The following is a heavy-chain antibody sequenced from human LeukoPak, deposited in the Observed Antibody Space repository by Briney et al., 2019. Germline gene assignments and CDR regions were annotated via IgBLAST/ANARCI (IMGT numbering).Heavy chain of an antibody. CDR3: ARHYDSSGYYSFDY. V-gene: IGHV4-39*01. CDR2: ISYSGST. J-gene: IGHJ4*02. CDR1: GGSISSTSYY. D-gene: IGHD3-22*01. Sequence: PSETLSLTCTVSGGSISSTSYYWGWIRQPPGKGLEWIGSISYSGSTYYNPSLKSRVTISVDTSKNQFSLNLSSVTAADTAVFYCARHYDSSGYYSFDYWGQGTLVTVSS.